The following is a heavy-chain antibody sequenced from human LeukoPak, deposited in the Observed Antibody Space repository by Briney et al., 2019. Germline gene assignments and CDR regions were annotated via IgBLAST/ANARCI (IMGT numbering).Heavy chain of an antibody. Sequence: ASVKVSCKASGYTFTSYGISWVRQAPGQGLEWMGWISAYNGNTNYAQKLQGRVTMTTDTSTSTAYTELRSLRSDDTAVYCCARRRDYDSSGYYHNWFDPWGQGTLVTASS. CDR2: ISAYNGNT. J-gene: IGHJ5*02. V-gene: IGHV1-18*01. CDR3: ARRRDYDSSGYYHNWFDP. CDR1: GYTFTSYG. D-gene: IGHD3-22*01.